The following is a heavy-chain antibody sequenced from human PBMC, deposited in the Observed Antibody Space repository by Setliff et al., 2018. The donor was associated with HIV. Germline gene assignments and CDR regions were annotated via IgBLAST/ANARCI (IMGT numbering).Heavy chain of an antibody. V-gene: IGHV4-38-2*02. CDR3: ARIDSATRGTFDY. J-gene: IGHJ4*02. CDR1: GYSISSGYY. Sequence: SETLSLTCTVSGYSISSGYYWGWIRQPPGKGLEWIGSIYHSGSTYYNPSLKSRVTISVDTSKNQFSLKPSSVTAADTAVYYCARIDSATRGTFDYWGQGTLVTVSS. D-gene: IGHD6-25*01. CDR2: IYHSGST.